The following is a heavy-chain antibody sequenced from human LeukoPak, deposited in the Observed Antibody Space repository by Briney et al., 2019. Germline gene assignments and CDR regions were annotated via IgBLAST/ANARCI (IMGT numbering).Heavy chain of an antibody. CDR1: GFTFSSYW. Sequence: GGSLRLSCAASGFTFSSYWMHWVRHAPGKGLVWVSRINSDGSSTSYADSVKGRFTIYRDNAKNTLYLQMNSLRAEDTAVYYCARDRDSSSTSCHSPIDWYFDLWGRGTLVTVSS. CDR2: INSDGSST. CDR3: ARDRDSSSTSCHSPIDWYFDL. J-gene: IGHJ2*01. V-gene: IGHV3-74*01. D-gene: IGHD2-2*02.